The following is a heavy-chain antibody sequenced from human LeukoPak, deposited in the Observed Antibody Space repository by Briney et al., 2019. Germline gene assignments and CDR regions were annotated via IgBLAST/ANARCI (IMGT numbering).Heavy chain of an antibody. CDR2: ISFDGVKT. CDR3: AKYCCKQKTAYDMDV. J-gene: IGHJ6*02. D-gene: IGHD2-15*01. V-gene: IGHV3-30*18. Sequence: GGSLRLSCAASGFTFSSHGMHWVRQDPGKWLEWVALISFDGVKTDYADSVKGRFTISRDSSQNTLYLQMNSLRAEDTAVYYCAKYCCKQKTAYDMDVWGQGTTVTVSS. CDR1: GFTFSSHG.